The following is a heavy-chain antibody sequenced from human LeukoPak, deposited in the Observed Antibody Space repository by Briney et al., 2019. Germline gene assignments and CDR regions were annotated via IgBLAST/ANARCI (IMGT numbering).Heavy chain of an antibody. CDR1: GYTFTSHA. V-gene: IGHV1-3*01. Sequence: ASVKLSCTASGYTFTSHALHWVRQAPGESLEWMAWINGATGNTEYSQKFQARVTITRDTSASTAYMELSSLRSEDTAVYYCARSIIIVPNTSYYYYYMDVWGQGTTVTVSS. D-gene: IGHD2/OR15-2a*01. CDR2: INGATGNT. J-gene: IGHJ6*02. CDR3: ARSIIIVPNTSYYYYYMDV.